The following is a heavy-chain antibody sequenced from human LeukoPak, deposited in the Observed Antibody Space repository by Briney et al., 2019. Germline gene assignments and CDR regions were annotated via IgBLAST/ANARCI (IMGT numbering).Heavy chain of an antibody. CDR2: ISYDGSNK. V-gene: IGHV3-30*03. CDR3: ARNKDGGGLDY. CDR1: GFTFSSYG. Sequence: GGSLRLSCAASGFTFSSYGMHWVRQAPGKGLEWVAVISYDGSNKYYADSVKGRFTISRDNSKNTLYLQMNSLRAEDTAVYYCARNKDGGGLDYWGQGTLVTVSS. J-gene: IGHJ4*02. D-gene: IGHD1/OR15-1a*01.